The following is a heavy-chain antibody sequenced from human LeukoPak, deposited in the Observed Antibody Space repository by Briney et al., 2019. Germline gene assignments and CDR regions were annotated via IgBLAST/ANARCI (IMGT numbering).Heavy chain of an antibody. CDR2: INPNSGGT. J-gene: IGHJ6*02. CDR3: ASRYYGSGSRYGMDV. D-gene: IGHD3-10*01. CDR1: GYTFTGYY. Sequence: ASVKVSCKASGYTFTGYYMNWVRQAPGQGREWVGWINPNSGGTNYAQKFQGRVTMTRDTSISTGYMELSRLRSDDTAVYYCASRYYGSGSRYGMDVWGQGTTVTVSS. V-gene: IGHV1-2*02.